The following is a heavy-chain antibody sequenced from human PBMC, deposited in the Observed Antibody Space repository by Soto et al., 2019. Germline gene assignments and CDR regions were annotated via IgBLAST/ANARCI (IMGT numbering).Heavy chain of an antibody. CDR2: IGGTDGKT. CDR3: AKGMFSSSPAAAGSFDY. D-gene: IGHD3-10*01. Sequence: GSLRLSCAASGFTFSSYAMSWVRQAPGKGLEWVAAIGGTDGKTYYADSVEGRFTISRDNSENTLYLQMSRLRAEDTAVYFCAKGMFSSSPAAAGSFDYWGQGALVTVSS. CDR1: GFTFSSYA. V-gene: IGHV3-23*01. J-gene: IGHJ4*02.